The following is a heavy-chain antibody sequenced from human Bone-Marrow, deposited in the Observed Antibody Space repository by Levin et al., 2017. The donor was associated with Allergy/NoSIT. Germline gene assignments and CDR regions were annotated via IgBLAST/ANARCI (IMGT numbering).Heavy chain of an antibody. Sequence: PGASVKVSCAASGFNFKTAWMNWVRQSPGTGPEWVARIQSRADGGATEYAAPVEGRFTISRDDSQAMLYLQMTSLQIEDSGVYYCVAVTGGGASLDHWGQGTLLTVSS. J-gene: IGHJ4*02. CDR2: IQSRADGGAT. CDR1: GFNFKTAW. D-gene: IGHD1-26*01. V-gene: IGHV3-15*07. CDR3: VAVTGGGASLDH.